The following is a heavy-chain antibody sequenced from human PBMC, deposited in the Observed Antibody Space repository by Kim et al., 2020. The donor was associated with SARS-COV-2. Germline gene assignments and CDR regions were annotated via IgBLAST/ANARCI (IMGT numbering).Heavy chain of an antibody. CDR2: IYHVGST. Sequence: SETLSLTCAVSGDSISSTNWWSWVRQTPRKGLEWIGEIYHVGSTNINPSLESRVTISVDKSKNQFSLKLTSVTAADTGTYYCTRGGGAVATTQRAVYWG. J-gene: IGHJ4*01. D-gene: IGHD1-26*01. CDR1: GDSISSTNW. CDR3: TRGGGAVATTQRAVY. V-gene: IGHV4-4*02.